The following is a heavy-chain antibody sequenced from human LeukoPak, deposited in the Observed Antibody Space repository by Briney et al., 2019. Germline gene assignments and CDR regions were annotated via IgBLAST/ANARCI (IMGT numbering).Heavy chain of an antibody. D-gene: IGHD2-15*01. CDR1: GFTFSSFW. Sequence: GGSLRLSCAASGFTFSSFWMRWVRHAPGKGLEWGVNIKGDGSEIYYVDSVKGRFSITRDNAKNSLYLQMSSLRAEDTAVYYCARDGSSFDYWGQGALVTVSS. V-gene: IGHV3-7*01. J-gene: IGHJ4*02. CDR3: ARDGSSFDY. CDR2: IKGDGSEI.